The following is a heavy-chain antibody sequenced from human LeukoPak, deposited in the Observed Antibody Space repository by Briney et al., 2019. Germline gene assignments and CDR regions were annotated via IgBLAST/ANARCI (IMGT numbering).Heavy chain of an antibody. Sequence: GGSLRLTCAASGFTFSSYSMNWVRQAPGKGLEWISYISSASDTIYYADSVKGRFTISRDNAKNSVYLQMNSLRAEDTAMYYCARDGWFGDYNWFDPWGQGTLVTVSS. V-gene: IGHV3-48*01. CDR1: GFTFSSYS. CDR2: ISSASDTI. CDR3: ARDGWFGDYNWFDP. D-gene: IGHD3-10*01. J-gene: IGHJ5*02.